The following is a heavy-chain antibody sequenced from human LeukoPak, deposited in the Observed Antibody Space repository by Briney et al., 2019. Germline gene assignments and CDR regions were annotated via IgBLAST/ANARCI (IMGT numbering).Heavy chain of an antibody. CDR3: ARADYDFWSGYYLGDYVLGSYRFRRGFDY. D-gene: IGHD3-3*01. Sequence: ASVKVSCKASGYTFTSYGISWVRQAPGQGLEWMGWISAYNGNTNYAQKLQGRVTMTTDTSTSTAYMELRSLRSDDTAVYYCARADYDFWSGYYLGDYVLGSYRFRRGFDYWGQGTLVTVSS. CDR2: ISAYNGNT. CDR1: GYTFTSYG. J-gene: IGHJ4*02. V-gene: IGHV1-18*01.